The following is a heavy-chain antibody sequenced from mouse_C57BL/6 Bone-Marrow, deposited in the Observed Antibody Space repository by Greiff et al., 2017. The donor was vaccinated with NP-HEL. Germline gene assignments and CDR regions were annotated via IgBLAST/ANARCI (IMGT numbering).Heavy chain of an antibody. CDR1: GYTFTSYW. CDR3: ARSGWFAY. CDR2: IHPNSGST. Sequence: QVQLKESGAELVKPGASVKLSCKASGYTFTSYWMHWVKQRPGQGLEWIGMIHPNSGSTNYNEKFKSKATLTVDKSSSTAYMQLSSLTSEDSAVYYCARSGWFAYWGQGTLVTVSA. J-gene: IGHJ3*01. V-gene: IGHV1-64*01. D-gene: IGHD3-2*02.